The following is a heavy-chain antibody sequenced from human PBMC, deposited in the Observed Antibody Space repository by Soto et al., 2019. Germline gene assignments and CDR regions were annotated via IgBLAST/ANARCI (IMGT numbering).Heavy chain of an antibody. CDR2: IYWDDDK. V-gene: IGHV2-5*02. CDR1: GFSLSTSGVG. J-gene: IGHJ5*02. D-gene: IGHD7-27*01. CDR3: ARPSRLNWGVGH. Sequence: QITLKESGPTLVKPTQTLTLTCTFSGFSLSTSGVGVGWIRQPPGKALEWLALIYWDDDKRYSPSLKSRLTITKDTSNNQVVLPMTNMTPVDTATYYCARPSRLNWGVGHCGQGTLVTVSS.